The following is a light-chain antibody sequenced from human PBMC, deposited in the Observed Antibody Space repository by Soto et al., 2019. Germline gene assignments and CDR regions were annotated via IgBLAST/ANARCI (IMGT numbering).Light chain of an antibody. J-gene: IGKJ1*01. Sequence: DIQMTQAPSTLSASVGDRVTITCRASQSVNSWVAWYQQKPGRAPKVLIHKASSLESGVPSRFSGSGSATEFTLTISSLQPDDFATYYCQHYDNSPWPFGQGTKV. V-gene: IGKV1-5*03. CDR3: QHYDNSPWP. CDR1: QSVNSW. CDR2: KAS.